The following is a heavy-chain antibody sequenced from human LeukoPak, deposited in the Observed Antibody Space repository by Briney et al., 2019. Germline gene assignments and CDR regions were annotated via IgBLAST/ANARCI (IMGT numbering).Heavy chain of an antibody. V-gene: IGHV3-30*04. CDR2: ISLDGRNE. J-gene: IGHJ4*02. CDR3: ARSRGYNYGYWGYFDY. Sequence: GRSLRLSCAASGFSFSTYAMHWVRQAPGKGLEWVAVISLDGRNEYYADSVKGRFTISGDNSKNTLYLQMNSLRAEDTTVYYCARSRGYNYGYWGYFDYWGQGALVTVSS. CDR1: GFSFSTYA. D-gene: IGHD5-18*01.